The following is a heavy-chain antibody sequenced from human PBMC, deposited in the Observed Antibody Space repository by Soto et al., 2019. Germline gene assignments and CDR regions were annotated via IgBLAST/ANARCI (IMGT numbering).Heavy chain of an antibody. CDR2: INHSGST. D-gene: IGHD6-13*01. CDR3: ARGRSSGYSSSWYLN. Sequence: SETLSLTCAVYGGSFSGYYWSWIRQPPGKGLEWIGEINHSGSTNYNPSLKSRVTISVDTSKNQFSLKLSSVTAADTAVYYCARGRSSGYSSSWYLNWGQETLVTVSS. J-gene: IGHJ4*02. CDR1: GGSFSGYY. V-gene: IGHV4-34*01.